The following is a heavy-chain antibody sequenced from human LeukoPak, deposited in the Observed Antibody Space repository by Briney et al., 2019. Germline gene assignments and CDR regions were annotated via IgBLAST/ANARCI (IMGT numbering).Heavy chain of an antibody. CDR3: ARTDSSGWYAAHYYFDY. D-gene: IGHD6-19*01. CDR2: IYYSGST. J-gene: IGHJ4*02. Sequence: SETLSLTCTVSGGSISSYYWSWIRQPPGKGLEWIGYIYYSGSTNYNPSLKSRVTISVDTSKNQFSLKLSSVTAADTAVYYCARTDSSGWYAAHYYFDYWGQGTLDTVSS. V-gene: IGHV4-59*01. CDR1: GGSISSYY.